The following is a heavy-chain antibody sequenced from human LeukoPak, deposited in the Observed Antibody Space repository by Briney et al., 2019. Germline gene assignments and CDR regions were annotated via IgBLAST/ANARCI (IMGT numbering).Heavy chain of an antibody. V-gene: IGHV3-7*01. J-gene: IGHJ4*02. D-gene: IGHD3-22*01. CDR3: ARDSVHGYYDSSGYSTLLDY. CDR2: IKEDGSEK. CDR1: GFTFSSYW. Sequence: GGSLRLSCAASGFTFSSYWMSWVRQAPGKGLEWVANIKEDGSEKYYVDSVKGRFTISRDNAKNSLYLQMDSLRAEDTAVYYCARDSVHGYYDSSGYSTLLDYWGQGSLVTVSS.